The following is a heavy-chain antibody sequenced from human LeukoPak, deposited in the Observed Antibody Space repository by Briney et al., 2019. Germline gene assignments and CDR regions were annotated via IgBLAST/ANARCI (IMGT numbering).Heavy chain of an antibody. V-gene: IGHV1-58*02. Sequence: SVKVSCKASGFTFTSSAMQWVRQARGQRLEWIGWIVVGSGNTNYAQKFQERVTTTRDMSTSTAYMELSSLRSEDTAVYYCAAGENLLWFGESDYWGQGTLVTVSS. CDR3: AAGENLLWFGESDY. CDR1: GFTFTSSA. D-gene: IGHD3-10*01. J-gene: IGHJ4*02. CDR2: IVVGSGNT.